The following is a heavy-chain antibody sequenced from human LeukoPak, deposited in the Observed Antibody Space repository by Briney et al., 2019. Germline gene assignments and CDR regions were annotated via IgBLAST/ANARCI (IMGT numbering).Heavy chain of an antibody. V-gene: IGHV4-34*01. CDR3: ARGGLVPAAANHFDY. CDR2: INHSGST. CDR1: GGSFSGYY. Sequence: SETLSLTCAVYGGSFSGYYWSWIRQPPGKGLEWIGEINHSGSTNYNPSLKGRVTISVDTSKNQFSLKLSSVTAADTAVYYCARGGLVPAAANHFDYWGQGTLVTVSS. D-gene: IGHD2-2*01. J-gene: IGHJ4*02.